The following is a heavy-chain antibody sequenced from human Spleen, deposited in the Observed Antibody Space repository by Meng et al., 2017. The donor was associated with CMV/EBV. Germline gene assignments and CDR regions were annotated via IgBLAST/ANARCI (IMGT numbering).Heavy chain of an antibody. CDR2: IYYSGST. V-gene: IGHV4-31*02. J-gene: IGHJ5*02. D-gene: IGHD3-3*01. CDR3: ARGYDFWSGSKGGWFDP. CDR1: SISSGGYY. Sequence: SISSGGYYWSWIRQHPGKGLEWIGYIYYSGSTYYNPSLKSRVTISVDTSKNQFSLKLSSVTAADTAVYYCARGYDFWSGSKGGWFDPWGQGTLVTRLL.